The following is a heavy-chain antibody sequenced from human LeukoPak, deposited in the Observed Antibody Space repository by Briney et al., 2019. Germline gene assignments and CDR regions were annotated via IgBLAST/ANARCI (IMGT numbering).Heavy chain of an antibody. CDR1: GGSISSGSYS. Sequence: PSETLSLTCTVSGGSISSGSYSWSWIRQPAGKGLQWIGRFYTSGTTNFNPSLKSRVTISLDPFKNQFSLKLRSVTAADTAVYYCARVFSYYNYMDVWGKGTTVTVSS. CDR3: ARVFSYYNYMDV. J-gene: IGHJ6*03. CDR2: FYTSGTT. V-gene: IGHV4-61*02.